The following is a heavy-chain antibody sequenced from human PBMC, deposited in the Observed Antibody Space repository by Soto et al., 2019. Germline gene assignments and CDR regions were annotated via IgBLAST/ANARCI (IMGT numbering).Heavy chain of an antibody. CDR2: ISYDGSNK. CDR3: ARSLWYCSGGSDTIFTYYGIDV. D-gene: IGHD2-15*01. Sequence: QVQLVESGGGVVQPGRSLRLSCAASGFTFSRYGIHWVRQAPGKGLEWVALISYDGSNKHYADSVKGRFTISRDNSKNPGFLPKNSGRAEDTAVYWCARSLWYCSGGSDTIFTYYGIDVWGERTTVTVSP. CDR1: GFTFSRYG. J-gene: IGHJ6*01. V-gene: IGHV3-30*03.